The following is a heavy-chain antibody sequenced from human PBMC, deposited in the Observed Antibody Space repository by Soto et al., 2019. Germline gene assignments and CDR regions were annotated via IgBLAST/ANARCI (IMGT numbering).Heavy chain of an antibody. D-gene: IGHD2-2*01. Sequence: ASVKVSCKASGCTFTTYALHWVRQAPGQRLEWMGWINAGNGYTKYSQKFQGRVTITRDTSATTAYMELSSLTSEDTAVYYCATDRYCSSTSCYESTVPWGQGTLVTVSS. CDR1: GCTFTTYA. CDR2: INAGNGYT. CDR3: ATDRYCSSTSCYESTVP. J-gene: IGHJ5*02. V-gene: IGHV1-3*01.